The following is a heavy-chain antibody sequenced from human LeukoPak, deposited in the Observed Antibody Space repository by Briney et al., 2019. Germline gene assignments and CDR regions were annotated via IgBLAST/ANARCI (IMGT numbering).Heavy chain of an antibody. CDR1: GYIFTTYG. V-gene: IGHV1-18*01. Sequence: GASVKVSFKASGYIFTTYGISWVRQAPGQGLEWMGWINTYNGNTNYAQKLQGRVTMTTDTSTSTAFMELRSLRSEDTAVYYCARERYSSGWYLVDYWGQGTLVTVSS. D-gene: IGHD6-19*01. CDR2: INTYNGNT. J-gene: IGHJ4*02. CDR3: ARERYSSGWYLVDY.